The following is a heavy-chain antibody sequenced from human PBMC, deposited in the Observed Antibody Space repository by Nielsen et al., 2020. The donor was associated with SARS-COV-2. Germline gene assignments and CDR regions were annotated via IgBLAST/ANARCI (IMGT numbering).Heavy chain of an antibody. V-gene: IGHV3-21*01. CDR2: ISGSGSYI. CDR3: ARVAMGMTAVTTNWYFDL. J-gene: IGHJ2*01. D-gene: IGHD4-17*01. Sequence: GESLKISCEVAGFTLRTYTMIWVRQPPGKGLEWVSSISGSGSYIYYADSVKGRFTISRDTARNSLFLHMNSLRAEDTARYFCARVAMGMTAVTTNWYFDLWGRGTLVIVSS. CDR1: GFTLRTYT.